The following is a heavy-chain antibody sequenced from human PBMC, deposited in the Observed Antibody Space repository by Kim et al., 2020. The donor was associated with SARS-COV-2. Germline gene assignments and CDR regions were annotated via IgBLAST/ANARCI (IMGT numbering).Heavy chain of an antibody. V-gene: IGHV3-15*01. CDR3: TTDYERIGGLCDGDICYPASL. D-gene: IGHD2-15*01. J-gene: IGHJ4*02. CDR1: GFTFTRVW. CDR2: LRSRVDGGTA. Sequence: WGSLRLSCAAAGFTFTRVWLSWVRQAPGKGLEWVGRLRSRVDGGTADYAAPVKGRFTISRDDSKDTRYLQMNGLTTEYTAVYYCTTDYERIGGLCDGDICYPASLWGQGTLVTVSS.